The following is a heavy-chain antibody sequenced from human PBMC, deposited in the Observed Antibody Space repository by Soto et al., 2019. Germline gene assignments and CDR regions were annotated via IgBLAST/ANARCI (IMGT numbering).Heavy chain of an antibody. CDR3: ARTQYYYDSSGYYLLFDIGFDP. D-gene: IGHD3-22*01. Sequence: SGPTLVNPTPTLTLTCTFSGFSLSTSGMCVSWIRQPPGKALEWLALIDWDDDKYYSTSLKTRLTISKDTSKNQVVLTMTNMDPVDTATYYCARTQYYYDSSGYYLLFDIGFDPWGQGTLVTVSS. CDR2: IDWDDDK. V-gene: IGHV2-70*01. CDR1: GFSLSTSGMC. J-gene: IGHJ5*02.